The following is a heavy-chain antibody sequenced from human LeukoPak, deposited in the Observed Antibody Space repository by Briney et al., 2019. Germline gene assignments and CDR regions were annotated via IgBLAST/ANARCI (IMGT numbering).Heavy chain of an antibody. CDR1: GGSISSSSYY. Sequence: SETLSLTCTVSGGSISSSSYYWGWIRQPPWKGLEWIGSIYYSGSTYYNPSLKSRVTISVDTSKNQFSLKLSSVTAADTAVYYCARVVVAAADYYFDYWGQGTLVTVSS. D-gene: IGHD2-2*01. CDR3: ARVVVAAADYYFDY. J-gene: IGHJ4*02. CDR2: IYYSGST. V-gene: IGHV4-39*07.